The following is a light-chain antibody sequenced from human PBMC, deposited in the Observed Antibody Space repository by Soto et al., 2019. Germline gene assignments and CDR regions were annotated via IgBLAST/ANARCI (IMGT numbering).Light chain of an antibody. CDR3: QQYGSSPLST. J-gene: IGKJ5*01. Sequence: EIVLTQSPGTLSLSPGERVTLSCRASQSVSSNFLAWYQQKPGQAPRLLIYGAASRATGIPDRFSGSGAGTDFTLTITRLEPEDFAVYYCQQYGSSPLSTFGQGTRLEIK. CDR2: GAA. CDR1: QSVSSNF. V-gene: IGKV3-20*01.